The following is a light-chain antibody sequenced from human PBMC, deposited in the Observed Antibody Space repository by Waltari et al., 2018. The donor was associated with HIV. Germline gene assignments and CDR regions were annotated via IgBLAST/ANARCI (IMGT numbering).Light chain of an antibody. CDR2: DAS. V-gene: IGKV3-11*01. CDR1: QSVNRN. Sequence: EIVLTQSPATLSLSPGARATLPCRASQSVNRNLAGYQQKPGQAPRLLIYDASNRATGIPARFSGSGSGTDFTLTISSLEPEDFAVYDCQQRSDWPPLTFGGGTKVEIK. J-gene: IGKJ4*01. CDR3: QQRSDWPPLT.